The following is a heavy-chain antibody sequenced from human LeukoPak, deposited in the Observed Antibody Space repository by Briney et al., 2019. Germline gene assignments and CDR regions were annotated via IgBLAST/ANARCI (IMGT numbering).Heavy chain of an antibody. J-gene: IGHJ6*02. D-gene: IGHD3-10*02. Sequence: GGSLRLSCAASGFTFSSYGMHWVRQAPGKGLEWVAVISYDGSNKYYADSVKGRFTISRDNSKNTLYLQMNSLRAEDTAVYYCAKDVRGVNYYHYGMDVWGQGTTVTVSS. V-gene: IGHV3-30*18. CDR2: ISYDGSNK. CDR1: GFTFSSYG. CDR3: AKDVRGVNYYHYGMDV.